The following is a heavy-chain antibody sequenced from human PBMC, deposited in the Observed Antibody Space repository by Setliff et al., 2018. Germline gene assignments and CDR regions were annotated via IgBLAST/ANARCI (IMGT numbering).Heavy chain of an antibody. CDR3: AKSHSSWPIFIDY. D-gene: IGHD6-13*01. V-gene: IGHV3-7*03. CDR2: IKQDGSEE. J-gene: IGHJ4*02. Sequence: GGSLRLSCAASGFTFSRYWMSWVRQAPGKGLEWVANIKQDGSEEYYVDSVKGRFTISRDNAKNTLYLQMNSLRVEDTAVYYCAKSHSSWPIFIDYWGQGTLVTVYS. CDR1: GFTFSRYW.